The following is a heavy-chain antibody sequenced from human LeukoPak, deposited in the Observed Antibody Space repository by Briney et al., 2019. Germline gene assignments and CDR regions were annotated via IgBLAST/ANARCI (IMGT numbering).Heavy chain of an antibody. D-gene: IGHD4-17*01. CDR1: GFTFSSYG. CDR3: AKDRGTTVTSFDY. J-gene: IGHJ4*02. Sequence: GGTLRLSCAASGFTFSSYGMSWVRQAPGKGLEWVSAISGSGGSTYYADSVKGRFTISRDNSKNTLYLQMNSLRAEDTAVYYCAKDRGTTVTSFDYWGQGTLVTVSS. CDR2: ISGSGGST. V-gene: IGHV3-23*01.